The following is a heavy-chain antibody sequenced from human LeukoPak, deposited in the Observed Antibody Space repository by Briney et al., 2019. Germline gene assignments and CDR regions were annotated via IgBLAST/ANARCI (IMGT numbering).Heavy chain of an antibody. D-gene: IGHD3-10*02. Sequence: GGSLRLSCAASGFTFSSYWMSWVRQAPGKGLEWVSYISSSVSPIYYAASRKGRFTIYRDNAKNSLYLQMNSLRAEDTAVYYCAELGITMIGGVWGKGTTVTVSS. J-gene: IGHJ6*03. CDR1: GFTFSSYW. CDR2: ISSSVSPI. V-gene: IGHV3-48*03. CDR3: AELGITMIGGV.